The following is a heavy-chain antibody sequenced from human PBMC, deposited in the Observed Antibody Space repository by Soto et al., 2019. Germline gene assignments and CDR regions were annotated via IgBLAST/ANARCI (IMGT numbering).Heavy chain of an antibody. D-gene: IGHD2-15*01. Sequence: QVQLVQSGAEAKKPGSSVKVSCKASGGTFSTYSINWVRQAPGQGLEWMGGINPFFGAANYAQKFQGRVTITADESTSTAHMELSSLRSDDTAVYYCARDYGHDCSGGNCYFYFWGQGTLVTVSS. CDR3: ARDYGHDCSGGNCYFYF. CDR2: INPFFGAA. CDR1: GGTFSTYS. V-gene: IGHV1-69*01. J-gene: IGHJ4*02.